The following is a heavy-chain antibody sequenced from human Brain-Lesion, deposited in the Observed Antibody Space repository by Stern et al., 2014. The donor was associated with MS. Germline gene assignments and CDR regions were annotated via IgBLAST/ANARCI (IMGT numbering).Heavy chain of an antibody. D-gene: IGHD1-26*01. CDR3: ATLSPGAGGNYYRHFDY. CDR2: FDPEDGET. V-gene: IGHV1-24*01. J-gene: IGHJ4*02. Sequence: VQLVESGAEVKKPGASVKVSCKVSGYTLTEISMDWVRQAHRKGLEWMGGFDPEDGETNYAQKFQGRVTMTEDTSTDTAYMELSSLISEDTAVYYCATLSPGAGGNYYRHFDYWGQGTLVTVSS. CDR1: GYTLTEIS.